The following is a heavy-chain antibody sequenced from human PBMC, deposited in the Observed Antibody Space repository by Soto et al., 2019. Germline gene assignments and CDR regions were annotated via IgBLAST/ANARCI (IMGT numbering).Heavy chain of an antibody. CDR2: IYHSGSP. D-gene: IGHD3-22*01. CDR1: GGSINTGNFY. Sequence: LSLTCTVSGGSINTGNFYWSWIRQPPGQGLEWIGNIYHSGSPSYNPSLKSRPTISIDTSNNQFSLTLSSVTAADTAIYYCARMSYYYDKWYFDLWGRGTLVTVSS. V-gene: IGHV4-30-4*01. J-gene: IGHJ2*01. CDR3: ARMSYYYDKWYFDL.